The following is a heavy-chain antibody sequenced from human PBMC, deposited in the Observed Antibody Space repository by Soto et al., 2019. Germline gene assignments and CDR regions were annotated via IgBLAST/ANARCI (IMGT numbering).Heavy chain of an antibody. J-gene: IGHJ6*02. D-gene: IGHD3-10*01. V-gene: IGHV4-61*01. Sequence: SETLSLTCTVSGASVSSGYYYWSWIRQPPGKGLEWIAYIDYSGSTNYNPSLKSRVTISVDTSNNQFSLKLSSVTAADTAVYYCARIVQKDGGLLSNYYYGVDAWGQGATVTVSS. CDR2: IDYSGST. CDR1: GASVSSGYYY. CDR3: ARIVQKDGGLLSNYYYGVDA.